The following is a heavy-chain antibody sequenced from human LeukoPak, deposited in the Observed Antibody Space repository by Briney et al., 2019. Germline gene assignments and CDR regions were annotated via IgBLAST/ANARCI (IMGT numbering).Heavy chain of an antibody. CDR3: ARGPSLEYFDWLLYFDY. CDR1: GGSISSSSYY. D-gene: IGHD3-9*01. V-gene: IGHV4-39*07. J-gene: IGHJ4*02. Sequence: SETLSLTCTVSGGSISSSSYYWGWIRQPPGKGLEWIGSIYYSGSTNYNPSLKSRVTISVDTSKNQFSLKLSSVTAAGTAVYYCARGPSLEYFDWLLYFDYWGQGTLVTVSS. CDR2: IYYSGST.